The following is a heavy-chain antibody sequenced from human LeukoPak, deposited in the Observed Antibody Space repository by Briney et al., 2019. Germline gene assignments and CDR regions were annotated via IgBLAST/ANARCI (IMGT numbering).Heavy chain of an antibody. CDR3: ARHKMGMVRGVFDY. D-gene: IGHD3-10*01. Sequence: SETLSLTCTVSGDSISSSSYYWGWIRQPPGKGLEWIGNIYYSGSTYYNPSLKSRVTISVDTSKNQFSLKLSSVTAADTAVYYCARHKMGMVRGVFDYWGQGTLVTVSS. J-gene: IGHJ4*02. CDR2: IYYSGST. CDR1: GDSISSSSYY. V-gene: IGHV4-39*01.